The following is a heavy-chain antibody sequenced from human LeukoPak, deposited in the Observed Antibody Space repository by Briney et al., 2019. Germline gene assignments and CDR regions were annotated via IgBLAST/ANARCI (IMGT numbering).Heavy chain of an antibody. CDR2: SYYSGST. D-gene: IGHD1-7*01. V-gene: IGHV4-39*01. CDR3: ARQVGTTLRRWFER. J-gene: IGHJ5*02. Sequence: PSETLSLTCTVSGGSIRNSSYYWGWIRQPPGKGLEWIGTSYYSGSTYYNRSLKSRLIISVATSTNLLSLKLNSVTAADTAVYYCARQVGTTLRRWFERWGKGIMVSVSS. CDR1: GGSIRNSSYY.